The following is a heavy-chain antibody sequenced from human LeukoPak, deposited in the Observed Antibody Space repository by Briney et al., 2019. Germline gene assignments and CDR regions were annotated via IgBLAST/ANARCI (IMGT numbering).Heavy chain of an antibody. CDR3: AGGPRESYYNWFDH. CDR2: INHSGSA. V-gene: IGHV4-34*01. Sequence: SETLSLTCGVYGGSFSGYLWNWIRQPPGKGLEWLGEINHSGSANYHPSLKSRVTISVDTSKKQVSLSRSSVTAADMAVYYCAGGPRESYYNWFDHWGQGTLVTVSS. J-gene: IGHJ5*02. CDR1: GGSFSGYL. D-gene: IGHD3-10*01.